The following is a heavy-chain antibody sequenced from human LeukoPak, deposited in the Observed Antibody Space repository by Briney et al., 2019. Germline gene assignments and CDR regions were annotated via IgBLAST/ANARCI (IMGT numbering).Heavy chain of an antibody. D-gene: IGHD6-13*01. J-gene: IGHJ5*02. CDR3: AKGPWQQPSWFDP. CDR1: GFTFSNHG. CDR2: ISYDGRNK. Sequence: GRSLRLSCAASGFTFSNHGMHWARQAPGKGLEWVAVISYDGRNKYFADSVKGRFNISRDNSKNTLYLQMNSLRAEDTAVYYCAKGPWQQPSWFDPWGQGTLVTVSS. V-gene: IGHV3-30*18.